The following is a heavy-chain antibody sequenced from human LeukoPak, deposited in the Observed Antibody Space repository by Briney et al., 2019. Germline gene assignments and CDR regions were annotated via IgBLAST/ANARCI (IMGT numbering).Heavy chain of an antibody. D-gene: IGHD6-19*01. V-gene: IGHV4-59*08. CDR3: ARQLRGGAVAGHLQPFDY. Sequence: NPSETLSLTCTVSGGSISSYYWNWIRQPPGKGLEWIGYIYYSGSTNYNPSLKSRVTISVDTSKNQFSLKLSSVTAADTAVYFCARQLRGGAVAGHLQPFDYWGQGILVTVSS. CDR1: GGSISSYY. J-gene: IGHJ4*02. CDR2: IYYSGST.